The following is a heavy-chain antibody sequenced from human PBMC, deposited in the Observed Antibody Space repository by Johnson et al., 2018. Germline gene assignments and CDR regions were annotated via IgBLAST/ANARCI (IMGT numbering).Heavy chain of an antibody. V-gene: IGHV1-46*01. D-gene: IGHD6-13*01. CDR3: ARDPSSSWIGDYYYMDV. Sequence: QVQLQESGAEVKKPGASVKVSCKASGYTFTSYYMHWVRQAPGQGLEWMGIINPSGGSTTYAQKFQGRVTMTRDTSTSTVYMELSSLRSEDTAVYYCARDPSSSWIGDYYYMDVWGKGTTVTVSS. CDR1: GYTFTSYY. J-gene: IGHJ6*03. CDR2: INPSGGST.